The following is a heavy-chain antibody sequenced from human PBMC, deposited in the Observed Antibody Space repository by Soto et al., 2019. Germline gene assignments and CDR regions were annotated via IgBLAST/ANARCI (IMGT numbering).Heavy chain of an antibody. CDR1: GYTFTDYH. CDR2: INANNGGA. Sequence: QVQLVQSGAEVKKPGASVKVSCKASGYTFTDYHIHWVRQAPGQGLAFMGWINANNGGAGSAQQFQGRVTVTRDTSITTVYMELSNLRSDDTAVYYCAREGGSETLQPSYNWFDTWGQGTLVTVSS. CDR3: AREGGSETLQPSYNWFDT. V-gene: IGHV1-2*02. J-gene: IGHJ5*02. D-gene: IGHD6-25*01.